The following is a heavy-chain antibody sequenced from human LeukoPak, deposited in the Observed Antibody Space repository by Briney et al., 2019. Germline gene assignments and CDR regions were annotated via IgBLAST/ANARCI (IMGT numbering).Heavy chain of an antibody. CDR2: ISSLGISS. CDR1: GLTFSNYA. J-gene: IGHJ4*02. CDR3: AKDMGSRATNYY. Sequence: GGSLRVSCAASGLTFSNYAISWVRQAPGKGLEWVSSISSLGISSYYADSVKGRFTISRDNSKNTLYLQMNSLRAEDTAVYYCAKDMGSRATNYYWGQGTLVIVSS. V-gene: IGHV3-23*01. D-gene: IGHD1-26*01.